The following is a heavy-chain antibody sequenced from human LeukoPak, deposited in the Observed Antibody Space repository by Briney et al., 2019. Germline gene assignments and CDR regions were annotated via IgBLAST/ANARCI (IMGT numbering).Heavy chain of an antibody. V-gene: IGHV3-15*01. Sequence: GGSLRLSCAASGFTFSNAWMSWVRQAPGKGLEWVGRIKSKTDGGTTDYAAPVKGRFTISRDDSKSIAYLQMNSLKTEDTAVYYCTRDQWELVDYWGQGTLVTVSS. CDR3: TRDQWELVDY. CDR2: IKSKTDGGTT. D-gene: IGHD1-26*01. J-gene: IGHJ4*02. CDR1: GFTFSNAW.